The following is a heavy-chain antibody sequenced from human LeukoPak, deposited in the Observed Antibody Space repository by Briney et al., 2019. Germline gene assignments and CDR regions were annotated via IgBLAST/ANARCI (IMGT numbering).Heavy chain of an antibody. CDR1: GASISSDC. Sequence: PSETLSLTCTVSGASISSDCWSWIRQPPGKGLEWIAYIYYSGSTNYNPSLKSRVTISADTSKNQFSLKLTSVTAADTAVYYCAKSGWAEYFQPWGQGTLVTVS. CDR2: IYYSGST. CDR3: AKSGWAEYFQP. V-gene: IGHV4-59*01. J-gene: IGHJ1*01. D-gene: IGHD6-19*01.